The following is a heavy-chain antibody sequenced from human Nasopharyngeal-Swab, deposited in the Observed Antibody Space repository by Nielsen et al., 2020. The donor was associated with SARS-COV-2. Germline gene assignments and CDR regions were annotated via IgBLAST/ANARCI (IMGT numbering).Heavy chain of an antibody. CDR1: GYTLTELS. CDR2: FDPEDGET. J-gene: IGHJ4*02. D-gene: IGHD5-18*01. V-gene: IGHV1-24*01. CDR3: ARLGGDTAMGL. Sequence: ASVKVSCKVSGYTLTELSMHWVRQAPGKGLEWMGGFDPEDGETIYAQKFQGRVTMTEDTSTDTAYMELSSVTAADTAVYYCARLGGDTAMGLWGQGTLVTVSS.